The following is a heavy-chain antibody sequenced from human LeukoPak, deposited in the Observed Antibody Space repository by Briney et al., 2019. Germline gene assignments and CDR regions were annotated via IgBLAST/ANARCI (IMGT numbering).Heavy chain of an antibody. Sequence: GGSLRLSCAASGFTFSSYGMHWVRQAPGKVLERVAVIWYDGSNKYYADSVKCRFTISRDNSNNTLYLQMNSLRAEDTAVYYCARGGDILTGYYNPRGMDVWGKGTTVTVSS. V-gene: IGHV3-33*01. CDR1: GFTFSSYG. CDR3: ARGGDILTGYYNPRGMDV. J-gene: IGHJ6*04. D-gene: IGHD3-9*01. CDR2: IWYDGSNK.